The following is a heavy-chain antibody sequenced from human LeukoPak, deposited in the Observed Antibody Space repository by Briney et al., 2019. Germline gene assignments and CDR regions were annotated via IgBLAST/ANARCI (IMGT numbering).Heavy chain of an antibody. Sequence: GGSLRLSCAASGFTFSSYAMSWVRQAPGKGLEWVSAISGSGGSTYYADSVKGRFTISRDNSKNTLYLQMNSLRAKDTAVYYCAKAGSNYDSSGYFDYWGQGTLVTVSS. D-gene: IGHD3-22*01. CDR2: ISGSGGST. J-gene: IGHJ4*02. CDR3: AKAGSNYDSSGYFDY. V-gene: IGHV3-23*01. CDR1: GFTFSSYA.